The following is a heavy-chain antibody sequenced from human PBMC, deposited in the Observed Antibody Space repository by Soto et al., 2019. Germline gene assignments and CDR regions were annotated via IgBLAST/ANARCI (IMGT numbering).Heavy chain of an antibody. D-gene: IGHD3-10*01. V-gene: IGHV1-2*04. CDR2: INPNSGGT. CDR3: ARDARGDEAPMDY. CDR1: GDTVTGYY. Sequence: ASVEVACKASGDTVTGYYMHWVRQESGQGREWMGWINPNSGGTNYAQKFQGWVTMTRDTSISTAYMELSRLRSDDTAVYYCARDARGDEAPMDYRGQGTLVTVSS. J-gene: IGHJ4*02.